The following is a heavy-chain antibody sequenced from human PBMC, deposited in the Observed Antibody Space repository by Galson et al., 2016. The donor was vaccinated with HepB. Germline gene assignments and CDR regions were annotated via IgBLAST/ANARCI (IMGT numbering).Heavy chain of an antibody. CDR2: INSDGTIS. D-gene: IGHD4-23*01. Sequence: XLRLSCAASGFAFSSHWMHWVRQDLGKGLVWVSRINSDGTISNYADSVKGRFTISRDNAKNTLYLQMNSLRAEDTAVYFCVRDHSVVPTTAYNWFDPWGRGTLVTVSS. CDR1: GFAFSSHW. CDR3: VRDHSVVPTTAYNWFDP. J-gene: IGHJ5*02. V-gene: IGHV3-74*01.